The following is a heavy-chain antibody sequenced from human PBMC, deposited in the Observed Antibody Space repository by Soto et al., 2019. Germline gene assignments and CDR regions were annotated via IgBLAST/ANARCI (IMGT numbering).Heavy chain of an antibody. CDR1: GFTFSSYS. CDR2: ISSSSSYI. D-gene: IGHD3-16*01. CDR3: AKRMQRPLYLTWSDYYYGMDV. V-gene: IGHV3-21*01. Sequence: EVQLVESGGGLVKPGGSLRLSCAASGFTFSSYSMNWVRQAPGKGLEWVSSISSSSSYIYYADSVKGRFTISRDNAKNXLXLTXNSLRAEDTAVYYCAKRMQRPLYLTWSDYYYGMDVWGQGTTVTVSS. J-gene: IGHJ6*02.